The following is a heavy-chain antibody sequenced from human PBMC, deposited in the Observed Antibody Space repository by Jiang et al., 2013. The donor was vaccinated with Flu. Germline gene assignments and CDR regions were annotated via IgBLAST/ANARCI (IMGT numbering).Heavy chain of an antibody. V-gene: IGHV1-69*01. Sequence: GIIPIFGTANYAQKFQGRVTITADESTSTAYMELSSLRSEDTAVYYCARMYYYGSGSYYKSHDAFDIWGQGTMVTVSS. D-gene: IGHD3-10*01. CDR2: IIPIFGTA. CDR3: ARMYYYGSGSYYKSHDAFDI. J-gene: IGHJ3*02.